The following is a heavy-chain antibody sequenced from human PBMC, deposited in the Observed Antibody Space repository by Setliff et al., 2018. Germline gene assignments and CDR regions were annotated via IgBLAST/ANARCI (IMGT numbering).Heavy chain of an antibody. CDR1: GYTFNSYG. J-gene: IGHJ4*02. D-gene: IGHD2-15*01. CDR2: ISAYNGNT. V-gene: IGHV1-18*01. Sequence: ASVKVSCKTSGYTFNSYGYSWARQAPGQGLEWMGWISAYNGNTKFVQKFQGRVAMTTDTSTSTAFMELRSLRPDDTAFYYCGRVDAELILGNYIDYWGQGTRVTVSS. CDR3: GRVDAELILGNYIDY.